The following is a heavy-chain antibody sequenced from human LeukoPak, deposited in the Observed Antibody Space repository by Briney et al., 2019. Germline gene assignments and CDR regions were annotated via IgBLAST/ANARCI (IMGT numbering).Heavy chain of an antibody. V-gene: IGHV1-2*02. CDR2: INPYSGAT. J-gene: IGHJ4*02. CDR3: ARAHIGNDLFIDY. Sequence: ASVKVSCKASGYSFINYGITWVRQAPGQGLEWMGWINPYSGATNYAQKFQGGVTMTRDTSISTAYMDLSSLKSDDTAVYYCARAHIGNDLFIDYWGQGTLVTVSS. D-gene: IGHD2-21*01. CDR1: GYSFINYG.